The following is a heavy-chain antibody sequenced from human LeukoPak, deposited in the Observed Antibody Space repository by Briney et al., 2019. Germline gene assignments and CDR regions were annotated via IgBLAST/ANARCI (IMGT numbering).Heavy chain of an antibody. CDR3: AKDSGYDTCYFDY. J-gene: IGHJ4*02. V-gene: IGHV3-30*18. Sequence: GRSLRLSCAASGFTFSSYGMHWVRQAPGKGLEWVAVISYDGSNKYYADSVKGRFTISRDNSKNTLYLQMNSLRAEDTAVYYCAKDSGYDTCYFDYWGQGTLVTVSS. CDR2: ISYDGSNK. D-gene: IGHD5-12*01. CDR1: GFTFSSYG.